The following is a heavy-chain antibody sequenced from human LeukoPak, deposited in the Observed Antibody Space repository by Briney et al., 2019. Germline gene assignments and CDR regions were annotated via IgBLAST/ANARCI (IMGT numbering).Heavy chain of an antibody. J-gene: IGHJ4*02. CDR1: GFTFTSYA. Sequence: GGSLRLSCAASGFTFTSYAMSWVRQAPGKGLEWVSLISGSGGSTYYADSVKGRFTISRGNSKNTLYLQMNSLRAEDTAVYYCAKSPFMTTVTTDYWGQGTLVTVSS. V-gene: IGHV3-23*01. D-gene: IGHD4-17*01. CDR2: ISGSGGST. CDR3: AKSPFMTTVTTDY.